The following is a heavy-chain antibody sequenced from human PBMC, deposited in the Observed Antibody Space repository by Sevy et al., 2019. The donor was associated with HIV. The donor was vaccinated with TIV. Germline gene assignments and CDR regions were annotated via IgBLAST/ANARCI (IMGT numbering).Heavy chain of an antibody. CDR3: ARQGGIVDRAFDS. CDR2: MYHSGRS. Sequence: SETLSLTCTVSGVSMSSSSYDWGWVRQPPGTGLEWIGTMYHSGRSYYNPSLKSRVTIYVDTSKNQFSLKLSSVTAADTAVYYCARQGGIVDRAFDSWGQGTLVTVSS. V-gene: IGHV4-39*01. CDR1: GVSMSSSSYD. D-gene: IGHD2-21*01. J-gene: IGHJ4*02.